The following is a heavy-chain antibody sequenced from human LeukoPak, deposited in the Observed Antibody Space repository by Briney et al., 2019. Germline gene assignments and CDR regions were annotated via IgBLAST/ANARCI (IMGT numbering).Heavy chain of an antibody. J-gene: IGHJ2*01. Sequence: SETLSLTCTVSGGSISSYYWNWIRQPAGKGLEWTGRIYTSESTNYNPSLKSRVTMSVDTSKNQVSLKLSSVTAADTAMFYCARGRAYGGNSIIWFFDLWGRGTLVTVSS. V-gene: IGHV4-4*07. CDR2: IYTSEST. D-gene: IGHD4-23*01. CDR3: ARGRAYGGNSIIWFFDL. CDR1: GGSISSYY.